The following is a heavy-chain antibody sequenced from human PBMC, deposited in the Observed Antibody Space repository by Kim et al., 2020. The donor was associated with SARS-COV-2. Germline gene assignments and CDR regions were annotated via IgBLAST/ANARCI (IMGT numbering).Heavy chain of an antibody. CDR2: MNPNSGNT. J-gene: IGHJ4*02. CDR3: ARPYYDILTGGYYFDY. Sequence: ASVKVSCKASGYTFTSYDINWVRQATGQGLEWMGWMNPNSGNTGYAQKFQGRVTMTRNTSISTAYMELSSLRSEDTAVYYCARPYYDILTGGYYFDYWGQGTLVTVSS. CDR1: GYTFTSYD. D-gene: IGHD3-9*01. V-gene: IGHV1-8*01.